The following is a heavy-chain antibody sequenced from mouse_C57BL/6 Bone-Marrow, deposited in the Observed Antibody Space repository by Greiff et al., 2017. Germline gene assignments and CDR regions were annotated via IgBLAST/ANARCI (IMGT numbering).Heavy chain of an antibody. CDR3: ARGLRLPFDY. Sequence: EVQLQPSGPVLVKPGASVKMSCKASGYTFTDYYMNWVKQSHGKSLEWIGVINPYNGGTSYNQKFKGKATLTVDKSSSTAYMELNSLTAEDSAVYYCARGLRLPFDYWGQGTTLTVSS. J-gene: IGHJ2*01. CDR1: GYTFTDYY. V-gene: IGHV1-19*01. D-gene: IGHD3-2*02. CDR2: INPYNGGT.